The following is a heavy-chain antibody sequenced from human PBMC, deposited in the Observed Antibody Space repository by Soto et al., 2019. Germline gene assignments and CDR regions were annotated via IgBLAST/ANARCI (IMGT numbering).Heavy chain of an antibody. J-gene: IGHJ4*02. Sequence: KESGPTLVKPTQTLTLTCTFSGFSLSTSGMSVGWIRQPPGKALEWLALIYWNDDKRYSPSLKSRLTITKDTSKNQVVLTMTNMDPVDTATYYCARPDSSGYYFDYWGQGTLVTVSS. CDR2: IYWNDDK. CDR1: GFSLSTSGMS. V-gene: IGHV2-5*01. D-gene: IGHD6-25*01. CDR3: ARPDSSGYYFDY.